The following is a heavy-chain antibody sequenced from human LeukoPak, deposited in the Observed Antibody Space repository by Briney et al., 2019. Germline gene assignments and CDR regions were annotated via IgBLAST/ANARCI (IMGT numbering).Heavy chain of an antibody. CDR3: ARPVLYVWGVYYFDV. D-gene: IGHD3-10*02. Sequence: PGGSLRLSCAASGFAPGEYWVHWVRQAPGKGLVWVARISTDGSKITYADSVKGRFSISRDHAKNTVYLQMNSLRVDDTAVYYCARPVLYVWGVYYFDVWGQGTLVTVSS. V-gene: IGHV3-74*03. J-gene: IGHJ4*02. CDR2: ISTDGSKI. CDR1: GFAPGEYW.